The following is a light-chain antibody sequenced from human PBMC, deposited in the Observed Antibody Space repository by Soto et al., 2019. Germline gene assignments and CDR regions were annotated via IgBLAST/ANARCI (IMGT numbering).Light chain of an antibody. V-gene: IGKV1-33*01. Sequence: DVQMTQSPSSLSASVCSRVTIIFQASQDINRYLSWYQQRPGQAPKLLIYDAFTLATGVPPRFSGSGSGTDFTFTISRLQPEDIATYYCQQYENLPTFDQGTRLEIK. CDR3: QQYENLPT. CDR2: DAF. CDR1: QDINRY. J-gene: IGKJ5*01.